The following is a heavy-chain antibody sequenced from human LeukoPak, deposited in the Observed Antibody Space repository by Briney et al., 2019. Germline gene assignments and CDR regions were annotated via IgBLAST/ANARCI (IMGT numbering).Heavy chain of an antibody. D-gene: IGHD2-2*01. J-gene: IGHJ4*02. CDR2: INPNSGGT. V-gene: IGHV1-2*02. CDR1: GYTFTGYY. CDR3: ARANALYCSSTSCLFDY. Sequence: ASVKVSCKASGYTFTGYYMHWVRQAPGQGLEWMAWINPNSGGTYYAQNFHDRITMNRDTSISTAYMELSRLRSDDTAIYYCARANALYCSSTSCLFDYWGQGTLVTVSS.